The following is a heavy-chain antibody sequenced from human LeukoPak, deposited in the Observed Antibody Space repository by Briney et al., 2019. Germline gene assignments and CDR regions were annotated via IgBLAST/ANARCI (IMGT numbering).Heavy chain of an antibody. CDR3: ARDLNHGFNYYYYGLEV. D-gene: IGHD3-9*01. Sequence: SETLSLTCTVSGDSINSYYWSWIRQSPGKRLEWIGYIYFSGNTKYNPSLENRVTISVDRSKSQFCLKLRSVTAADTAVYFCARDLNHGFNYYYYGLEVWGQGTTVTVSS. CDR1: GDSINSYY. J-gene: IGHJ6*02. CDR2: IYFSGNT. V-gene: IGHV4-59*01.